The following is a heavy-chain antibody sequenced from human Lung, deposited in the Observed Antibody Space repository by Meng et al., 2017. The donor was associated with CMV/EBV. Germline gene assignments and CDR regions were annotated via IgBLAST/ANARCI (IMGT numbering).Heavy chain of an antibody. Sequence: SXXVSXXASGHSFTDYYIHWVRQAPGQGLEWMGWINPNSGGTNYAENFQGRVTMTRDTSISTASMELNRLRSEDTAAYYCARDRFRTVRGLFSYWGQGTLVTVSS. CDR2: INPNSGGT. J-gene: IGHJ4*02. CDR3: ARDRFRTVRGLFSY. V-gene: IGHV1-2*02. D-gene: IGHD3-10*01. CDR1: GHSFTDYY.